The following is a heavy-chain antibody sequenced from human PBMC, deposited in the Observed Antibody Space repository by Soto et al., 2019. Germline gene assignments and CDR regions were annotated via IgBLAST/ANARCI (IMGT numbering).Heavy chain of an antibody. J-gene: IGHJ4*02. CDR3: ARGSAKYYFDY. Sequence: GSLRLSCAASGFTVSSNYMTWVRQAPGKGLEWVSVIYSGGFTYYADSVKDRFTISRDNSKNTLYLQMNSLRAEDTAVYYCARGSAKYYFDYWGQGTLVTVSS. V-gene: IGHV3-66*01. CDR1: GFTVSSNY. CDR2: IYSGGFT.